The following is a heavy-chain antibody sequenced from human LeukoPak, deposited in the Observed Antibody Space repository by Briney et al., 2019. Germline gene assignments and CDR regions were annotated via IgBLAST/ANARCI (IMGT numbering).Heavy chain of an antibody. Sequence: ASVKVSCKASGGTFSSYAISWVRQAPGQGLEWMGRINPNSGGTNYAQRFEGRVTMTRDTSISIAYMDLSRLRSDDTAVYYCARSNYYGSSGYVIDYWGQGTLVTVSS. V-gene: IGHV1-2*06. J-gene: IGHJ4*02. D-gene: IGHD3-22*01. CDR2: INPNSGGT. CDR3: ARSNYYGSSGYVIDY. CDR1: GGTFSSYA.